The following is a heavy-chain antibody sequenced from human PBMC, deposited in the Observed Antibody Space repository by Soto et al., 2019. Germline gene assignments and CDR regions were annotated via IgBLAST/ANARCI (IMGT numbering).Heavy chain of an antibody. CDR3: ARAPDYYDSSGYYYNYYYGMDV. CDR1: GYTFTSYG. J-gene: IGHJ6*02. Sequence: ASVKVSCKASGYTFTSYGISWVRQAPGQGLEWMGWISAYNGNTNYAQKLQGRVTMTTDTSTSTAYMELRSLRSDDTAVYYCARAPDYYDSSGYYYNYYYGMDVWGQGTTVTVSS. D-gene: IGHD3-22*01. CDR2: ISAYNGNT. V-gene: IGHV1-18*01.